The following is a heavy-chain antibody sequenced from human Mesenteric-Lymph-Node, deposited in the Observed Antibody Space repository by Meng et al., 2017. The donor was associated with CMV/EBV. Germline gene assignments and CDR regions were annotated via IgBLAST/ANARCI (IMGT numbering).Heavy chain of an antibody. CDR3: ARDRSDSSGYYYVSDFDY. V-gene: IGHV4-59*12. J-gene: IGHJ4*02. D-gene: IGHD3-22*01. Sequence: SETLSLTCTVSGGSISSYYWSWIRQPPGKGLEWIGYIYYSGSTNYNPSLKSRVTISVDTSKNQFSLKLSAVTAADTAVYYCARDRSDSSGYYYVSDFDYWGQGTLVTVSS. CDR2: IYYSGST. CDR1: GGSISSYY.